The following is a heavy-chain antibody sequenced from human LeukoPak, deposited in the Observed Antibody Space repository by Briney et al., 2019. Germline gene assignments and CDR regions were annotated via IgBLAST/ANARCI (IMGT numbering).Heavy chain of an antibody. V-gene: IGHV4-38-2*02. Sequence: SETLSLTCTVSGYSISSGYYWGWIRQPPGKGLEWIGSIYHSGSTYYNPSLKSRVTISVDTSKNQFSLKLSSVTAADTAVYYCARGYYDFWSGPHYFDYWGQGTLVTVSS. CDR3: ARGYYDFWSGPHYFDY. J-gene: IGHJ4*02. CDR1: GYSISSGYY. D-gene: IGHD3-3*01. CDR2: IYHSGST.